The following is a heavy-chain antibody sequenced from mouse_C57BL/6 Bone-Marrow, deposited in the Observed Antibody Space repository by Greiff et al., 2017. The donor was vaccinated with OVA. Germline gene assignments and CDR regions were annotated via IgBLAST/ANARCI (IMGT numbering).Heavy chain of an antibody. CDR2: IDPANGNT. CDR3: AYGTTVVGDDFDY. CDR1: GFNIKNTY. J-gene: IGHJ2*01. Sequence: VQLKESVAELVRPGASVKLSCTASGFNIKNTYMHWVKQRPEQGLEWIGRIDPANGNTKYAPKFQGKATITADTSSNTAYLQLSSLTSEDTAIYYCAYGTTVVGDDFDYWGQGTTLTVSS. D-gene: IGHD1-1*01. V-gene: IGHV14-3*01.